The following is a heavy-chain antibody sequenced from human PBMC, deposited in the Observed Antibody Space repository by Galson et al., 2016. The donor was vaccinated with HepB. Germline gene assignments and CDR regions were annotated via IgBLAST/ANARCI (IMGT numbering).Heavy chain of an antibody. D-gene: IGHD6-13*01. CDR2: TYYSGST. CDR3: ARGKGSSWGFDY. Sequence: WVRQLPGKGLEWIGHTYYSGSTNYNPSLKSRINLSADTSKNQFSLKLTSVTAADTAMYYCARGKGSSWGFDYWGQETLVTVSS. J-gene: IGHJ4*02. V-gene: IGHV4-31*02.